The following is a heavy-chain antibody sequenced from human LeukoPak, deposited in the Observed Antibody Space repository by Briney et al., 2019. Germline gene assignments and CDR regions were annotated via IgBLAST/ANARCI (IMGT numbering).Heavy chain of an antibody. CDR3: AKGYNYGTDY. J-gene: IGHJ4*02. V-gene: IGHV3-23*01. CDR2: VSDSGVNT. D-gene: IGHD5-18*01. CDR1: GFSFSGYA. Sequence: GGSLRLSCAASGFSFSGYAMSWVRQAPGKGLDWVSGVSDSGVNTYYADSVKGRFTISRDNSKNTQYLQMNSLRAEDTAVYYCAKGYNYGTDYWGQGTLVTVSS.